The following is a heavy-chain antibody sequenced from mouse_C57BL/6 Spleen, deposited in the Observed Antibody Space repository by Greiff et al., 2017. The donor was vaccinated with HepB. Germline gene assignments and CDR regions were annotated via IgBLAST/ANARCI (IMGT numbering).Heavy chain of an antibody. CDR3: AREEAGYAMDY. D-gene: IGHD3-2*02. V-gene: IGHV5-16*01. CDR2: INYDGSST. J-gene: IGHJ4*01. CDR1: GFTFSDYY. Sequence: EVQRVESEGGLVQPGSSMKLSCTASGFTFSDYYMAWVRQVPEKGLEWVANINYDGSSTYYLDSLKSRFIISRDNAKNILYLQMSSLKSEDTATYYCAREEAGYAMDYWGQGTSVTVSS.